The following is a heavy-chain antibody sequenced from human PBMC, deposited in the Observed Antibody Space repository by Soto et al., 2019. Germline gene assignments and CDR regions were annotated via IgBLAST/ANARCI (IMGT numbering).Heavy chain of an antibody. CDR3: AREDFDSEIYYGMDV. Sequence: QVQLVQSGSSVKKPGSSVKVSCKASGGTFSSYAISWVRQAPGQGLEWMGGIIPIFNATPYAQKNQGRVTITADESTSTAYMELSSLRSEDTAVYYCAREDFDSEIYYGMDVWGQGTTVTVSS. D-gene: IGHD3-3*01. CDR2: IIPIFNAT. CDR1: GGTFSSYA. V-gene: IGHV1-69*01. J-gene: IGHJ6*02.